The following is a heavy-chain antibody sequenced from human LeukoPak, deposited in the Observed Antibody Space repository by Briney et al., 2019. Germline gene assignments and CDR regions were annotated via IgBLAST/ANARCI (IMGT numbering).Heavy chain of an antibody. CDR3: ASRPADSTWYGVFDY. CDR2: INHSGST. CDR1: GGSFSGYY. J-gene: IGHJ4*02. Sequence: SETLSLTCAVYGGSFSGYYWSWIRQPPGKGLEWIGEINHSGSTNYNPSLKSRVTMSLDTSRDQFSLRLTSVTAADTAIYYCASRPADSTWYGVFDYWSQGTLVTVSS. D-gene: IGHD6-13*01. V-gene: IGHV4-34*01.